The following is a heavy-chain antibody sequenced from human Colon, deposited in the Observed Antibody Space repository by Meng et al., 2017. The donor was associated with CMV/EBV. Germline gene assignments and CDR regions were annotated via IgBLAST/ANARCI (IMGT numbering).Heavy chain of an antibody. J-gene: IGHJ1*01. CDR3: ARDPFSGADCCDSEH. Sequence: GGSLRLSCVASGLPFARYDMNWVRLAPGKGLEWVSRISGGGGSTYYADSVKGRFTVSRDNSDNTLYLQMNSLRTDDTAVYYCARDPFSGADCCDSEHWGQGTLVTVSS. D-gene: IGHD2-21*02. CDR2: ISGGGGST. CDR1: GLPFARYD. V-gene: IGHV3-23*01.